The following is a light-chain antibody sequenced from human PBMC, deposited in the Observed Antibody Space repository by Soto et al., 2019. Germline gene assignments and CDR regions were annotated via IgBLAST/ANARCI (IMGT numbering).Light chain of an antibody. J-gene: IGKJ4*01. CDR2: GAS. CDR1: QSVSSD. CDR3: QQSNNWPPLT. V-gene: IGKV3-15*01. Sequence: EIVMTQSPATLSVSPGERATLSCRASQSVSSDLAWYHQKPGQAPRLLIYGASTRATGIPARFSGSGSGTDFTLTISSLQIEDFALYYCQQSNNWPPLTFGGGTKVDIK.